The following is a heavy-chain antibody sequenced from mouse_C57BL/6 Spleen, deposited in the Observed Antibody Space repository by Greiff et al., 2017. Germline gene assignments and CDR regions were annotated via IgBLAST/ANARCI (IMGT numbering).Heavy chain of an antibody. D-gene: IGHD2-3*01. CDR3: AREWIYDGYGSAMDY. CDR1: GYTFTSYW. Sequence: VQLQQPGAELVKPGASVKMSCKASGYTFTSYWITWVKQRPGQGLEWIGDIYPGSGSTNYNEKFKSKATLTVDTSSSTAYMQLSSLTSEDSAVYYCAREWIYDGYGSAMDYWGQGTSVTVSS. V-gene: IGHV1-55*01. CDR2: IYPGSGST. J-gene: IGHJ4*01.